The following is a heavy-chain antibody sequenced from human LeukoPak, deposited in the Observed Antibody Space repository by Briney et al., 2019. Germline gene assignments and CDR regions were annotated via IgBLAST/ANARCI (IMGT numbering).Heavy chain of an antibody. V-gene: IGHV4-4*07. J-gene: IGHJ6*03. CDR3: ARAQNYYDSSGYYLSYYYYYYMDV. CDR2: IYTSGST. Sequence: SETLSLTCTVSGGSISSYYWSWIRQPAGKGLEWIGRIYTSGSTNYNPSLKSRVTISVDTSKNQFSLKLSSVTAADTAVYYCARAQNYYDSSGYYLSYYYYYYMDVWGKGTTVTISS. D-gene: IGHD3-22*01. CDR1: GGSISSYY.